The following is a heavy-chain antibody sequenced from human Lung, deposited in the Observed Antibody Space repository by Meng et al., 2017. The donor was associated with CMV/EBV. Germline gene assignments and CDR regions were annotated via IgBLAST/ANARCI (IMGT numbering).Heavy chain of an antibody. CDR1: GGSISGYY. Sequence: SETXSLTCTVSGGSISGYYWSWIRQPPGKGLEWIGYIYHSGSTNYNPSLKSRVTISVDTSKNHFSLKLYSVTAADTAVYYCARSPGGTTFGVVDFDPWGQGTLVTVSS. D-gene: IGHD3-3*01. V-gene: IGHV4-59*01. CDR2: IYHSGST. CDR3: ARSPGGTTFGVVDFDP. J-gene: IGHJ5*02.